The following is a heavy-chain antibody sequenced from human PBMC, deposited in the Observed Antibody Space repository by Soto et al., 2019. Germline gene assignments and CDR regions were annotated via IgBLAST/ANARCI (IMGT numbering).Heavy chain of an antibody. CDR1: GLTFTTYD. CDR3: TRRKERSGPHYFDY. CDR2: MSPNSGNA. J-gene: IGHJ4*02. V-gene: IGHV1-8*01. Sequence: QVQLVQSGAEVKKPGASVKVSCKASGLTFTTYDIHWVRQATGQGLEWMGWMSPNSGNAGYAQKFQGRVTMTRNTSISTAYMELSSLTSEDTALYYCTRRKERSGPHYFDYWGQGSLVTVSS. D-gene: IGHD6-25*01.